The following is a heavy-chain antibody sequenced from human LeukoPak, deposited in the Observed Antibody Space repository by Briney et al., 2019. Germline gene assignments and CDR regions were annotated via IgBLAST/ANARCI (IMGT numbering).Heavy chain of an antibody. Sequence: GGSLRLSRAASGFTFSTYAMSWVRQTPGKGLEWVSDISGNGADTYYADSVKGRLTISRDNFKNTLYLQMNSLRAEDTAVYYCAKDLNSGYDYVWYFDYWGQGTLVTVSS. J-gene: IGHJ4*02. V-gene: IGHV3-23*01. CDR1: GFTFSTYA. CDR2: ISGNGADT. D-gene: IGHD5-12*01. CDR3: AKDLNSGYDYVWYFDY.